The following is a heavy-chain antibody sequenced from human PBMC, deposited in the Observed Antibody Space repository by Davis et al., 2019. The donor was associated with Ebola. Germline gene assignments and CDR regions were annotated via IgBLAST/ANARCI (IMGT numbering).Heavy chain of an antibody. J-gene: IGHJ6*02. CDR2: IWYDGSNQ. D-gene: IGHD4-17*01. CDR3: ARRIRVTTVTTHGMDV. V-gene: IGHV3-33*08. Sequence: GESLKIPCAASEFIFSNYAMNWVRQAPGKGLEWVAFIWYDGSNQYYAESVKGRFTISRDNSNKTLYLQMNSLRADDTAVYYCARRIRVTTVTTHGMDVWGQGTTVTVSS. CDR1: EFIFSNYA.